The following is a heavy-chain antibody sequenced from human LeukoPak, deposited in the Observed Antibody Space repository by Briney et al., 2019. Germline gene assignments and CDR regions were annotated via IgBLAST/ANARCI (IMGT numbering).Heavy chain of an antibody. J-gene: IGHJ5*02. D-gene: IGHD3-9*01. Sequence: PSETLSLTCTVSGGSISSSSYYWGWIRQPPGKGLEWIGSMYYSGTTYYNPSLNSSVTLSVDTSKNQFSLKVGSVSAADTAVYYCARRHYYNTLTGYYVNWFDPWGQGTLVRLST. V-gene: IGHV4-39*01. CDR2: MYYSGTT. CDR3: ARRHYYNTLTGYYVNWFDP. CDR1: GGSISSSSYY.